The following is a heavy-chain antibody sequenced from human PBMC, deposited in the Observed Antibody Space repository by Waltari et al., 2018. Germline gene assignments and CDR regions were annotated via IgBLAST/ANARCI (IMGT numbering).Heavy chain of an antibody. V-gene: IGHV3-74*01. CDR1: GFTFSRYW. Sequence: EEQLVESGGGLVQPGESLRLSCAASGFTFSRYWMDWVRQAPGKGLVWGSRSNSDGSSTIYAESVKGRFTSSRDNAKNTLYVQMNRLRAEDTAVYYCARVATKTYSSPVPGRPYYYGMDVWGQGTTVTVSS. CDR2: SNSDGSST. J-gene: IGHJ6*02. D-gene: IGHD6-13*01. CDR3: ARVATKTYSSPVPGRPYYYGMDV.